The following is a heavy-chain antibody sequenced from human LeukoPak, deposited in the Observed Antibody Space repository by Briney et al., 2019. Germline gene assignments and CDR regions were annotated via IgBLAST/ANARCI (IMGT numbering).Heavy chain of an antibody. V-gene: IGHV3-53*01. CDR1: GFTVSGTH. CDR2: MYTGGTT. Sequence: GGSLRLSCAASGFTVSGTHMGWVRQAPGKGLEWVSAMYTGGTTYYADSVMGRFTVSRDNSRNTVFLHMNSLRVDDTAVYYCAKDEATSGGGLASWGQGTLVTVSS. J-gene: IGHJ4*02. D-gene: IGHD3-16*01. CDR3: AKDEATSGGGLAS.